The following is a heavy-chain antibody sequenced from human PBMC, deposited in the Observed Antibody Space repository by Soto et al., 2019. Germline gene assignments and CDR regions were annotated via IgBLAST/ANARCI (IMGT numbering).Heavy chain of an antibody. V-gene: IGHV3-73*01. CDR3: TSLFPITMVREFI. Sequence: GGSLRLSCAASGFTFSGSAMHWVRQASGKGLEWVGRIRSKANSYATAYAASVKGRFTISRDDSKNTAYLQMNSLKTEDTAVYYCTSLFPITMVREFIWGQGTRVTVSS. CDR2: IRSKANSYAT. J-gene: IGHJ3*02. D-gene: IGHD3-10*01. CDR1: GFTFSGSA.